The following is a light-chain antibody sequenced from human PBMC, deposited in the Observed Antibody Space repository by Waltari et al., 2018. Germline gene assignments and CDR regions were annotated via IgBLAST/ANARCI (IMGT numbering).Light chain of an antibody. CDR2: EVT. Sequence: QSALTQPPSASGSPGQSVTISCTGTSGDIGAYNSVSWYQQHPGRAPKLMIYEVTKRPSGVPVRFSGSRSGNAASLTVSELQTEDEADYFCSSYADSNVLFGGGTKLTVL. CDR3: SSYADSNVL. V-gene: IGLV2-8*01. J-gene: IGLJ2*01. CDR1: SGDIGAYNS.